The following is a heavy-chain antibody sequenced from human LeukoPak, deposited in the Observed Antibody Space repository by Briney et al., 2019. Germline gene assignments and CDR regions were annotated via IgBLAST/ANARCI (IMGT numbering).Heavy chain of an antibody. CDR2: IGGDSSDR. Sequence: GGSLRLSCVASGFTFYGYSMNWVRQAPGKGPEWGSVIGGDSSDRNYAESVKCRFIISRDNSRSTPYLEMKSLRAEETAVYYCARHSGPGPWEVWGKGTTVTVSS. CDR1: GFTFYGYS. J-gene: IGHJ6*04. CDR3: ARHSGPGPWEV. V-gene: IGHV3-23*01. D-gene: IGHD7-27*01.